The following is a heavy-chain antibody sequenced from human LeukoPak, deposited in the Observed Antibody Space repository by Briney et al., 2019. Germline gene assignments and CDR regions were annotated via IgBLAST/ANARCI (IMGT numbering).Heavy chain of an antibody. V-gene: IGHV4-39*07. CDR1: GGSISSSSYY. J-gene: IGHJ4*02. CDR2: IYYSGST. CDR3: AVSRGLWFGEGVW. D-gene: IGHD3-10*01. Sequence: SETLSLTCTVSGGSISSSSYYWGWIRQPPGKGLEWIGSIYYSGSTYYNPSLKSRVTISVDTSKNQFSLKLSSVTAVDTAVYYCAVSRGLWFGEGVWWGQGTLVTVSS.